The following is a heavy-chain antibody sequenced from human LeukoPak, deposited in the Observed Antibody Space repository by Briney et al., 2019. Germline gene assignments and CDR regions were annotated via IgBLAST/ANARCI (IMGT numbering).Heavy chain of an antibody. D-gene: IGHD5-18*01. CDR2: IYYTGNT. J-gene: IGHJ4*02. CDR1: GGSISSGGYS. Sequence: PSQTLSLTCAVSGGSISSGGYSWSWIRQPPGKGMEFIAYIYYTGNTYFNPSLKSRVTISVDTSKNQFSLKLSSVTAADTAVYYCARGRYTYGGAVGDYFDYWGQGTLVTVFS. CDR3: ARGRYTYGGAVGDYFDY. V-gene: IGHV4-30-4*07.